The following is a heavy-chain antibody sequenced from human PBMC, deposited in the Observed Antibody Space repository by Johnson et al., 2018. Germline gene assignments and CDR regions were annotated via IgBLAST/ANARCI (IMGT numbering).Heavy chain of an antibody. Sequence: VQLVETGGALVQPGGSLRLSCAASGFSFSSFWMTWVRQTPGKGLAWVANIRQDGSEKYYVDSVKGRFTISRDNAKNSLYLEMDSLRAEDTAVYYCARIYDFWSGYYPSTMDVWVQGTTVTVSS. J-gene: IGHJ6*02. CDR2: IRQDGSEK. D-gene: IGHD3-3*01. CDR3: ARIYDFWSGYYPSTMDV. V-gene: IGHV3-7*01. CDR1: GFSFSSFW.